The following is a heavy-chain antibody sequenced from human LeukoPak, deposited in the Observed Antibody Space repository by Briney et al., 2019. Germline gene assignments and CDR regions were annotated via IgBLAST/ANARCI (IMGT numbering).Heavy chain of an antibody. D-gene: IGHD2-2*01. V-gene: IGHV3-11*01. CDR3: ARFCSSTSCYGFYFDY. Sequence: GSLRLSCAASGFTSSDYYMSWIRQAPGKGLEWVSYISSSGSTIYYADSVKGRFTISRDNAKNSLYLQMNSLRAEDTAVYYCARFCSSTSCYGFYFDYWGQGTLVTVSS. CDR1: GFTSSDYY. CDR2: ISSSGSTI. J-gene: IGHJ4*02.